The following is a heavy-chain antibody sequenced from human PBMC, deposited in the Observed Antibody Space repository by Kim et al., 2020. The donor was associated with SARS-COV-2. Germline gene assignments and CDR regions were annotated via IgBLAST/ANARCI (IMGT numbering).Heavy chain of an antibody. Sequence: GGSLRLSCAASGFIFKSYGMNWVRQAPGKGLEWVATIWYDGLNEDYGDSVKGRFTVARDNSKNTVSLQMNSLRVEDSAVYYCARDRRAYFYMDVWGRGTT. V-gene: IGHV3-33*01. J-gene: IGHJ6*03. CDR3: ARDRRAYFYMDV. CDR1: GFIFKSYG. D-gene: IGHD3-10*01. CDR2: IWYDGLNE.